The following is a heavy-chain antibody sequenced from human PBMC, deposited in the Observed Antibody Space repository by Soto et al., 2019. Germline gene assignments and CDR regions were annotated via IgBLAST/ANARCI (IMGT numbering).Heavy chain of an antibody. CDR2: INPNSGGT. J-gene: IGHJ4*02. D-gene: IGHD3-3*01. CDR3: ARALQPYYDFWSGYFDY. Sequence: ASVKVSCKASGYTFTGYYMHWVRQAPGQGLGWMGWINPNSGGTNYAQKFQGRVTMTRDTSISTAYMELSRLRSDDTAVYYCARALQPYYDFWSGYFDYWGQGTLVTVSS. CDR1: GYTFTGYY. V-gene: IGHV1-2*02.